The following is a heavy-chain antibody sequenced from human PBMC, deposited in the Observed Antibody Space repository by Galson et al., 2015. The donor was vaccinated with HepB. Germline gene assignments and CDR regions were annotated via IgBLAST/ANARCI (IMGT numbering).Heavy chain of an antibody. CDR2: IIPILGTT. J-gene: IGHJ4*02. V-gene: IGHV1-69*04. Sequence: SVKVSCKASGGTFSSYGISWVRQAPGQGLEWMGMIIPILGTTDYAQNFQGRVTITADKYTNIAFMELNSLRSEDTGVYYCARIDPTYPDYWGQGTLVTVSS. CDR3: ARIDPTYPDY. D-gene: IGHD2/OR15-2a*01. CDR1: GGTFSSYG.